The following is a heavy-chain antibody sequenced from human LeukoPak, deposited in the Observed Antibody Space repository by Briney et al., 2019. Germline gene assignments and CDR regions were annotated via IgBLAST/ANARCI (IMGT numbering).Heavy chain of an antibody. Sequence: PSQTLSLTCTVSGGSISSGGYYWSWIRQHPGKGLEWIGYIYYSGSTYYNPSLKSRVTISVDTSKNQFSLKLSSVTAADTAVYCCARSLVITMVRGVINRMTDNWFDPWGQGTLVTASS. CDR1: GGSISSGGYY. D-gene: IGHD3-10*01. CDR3: ARSLVITMVRGVINRMTDNWFDP. J-gene: IGHJ5*02. V-gene: IGHV4-31*03. CDR2: IYYSGST.